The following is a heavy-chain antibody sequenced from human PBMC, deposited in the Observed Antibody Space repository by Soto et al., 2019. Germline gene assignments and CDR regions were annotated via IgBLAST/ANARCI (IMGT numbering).Heavy chain of an antibody. CDR3: ARGRVVVVQPHLGPKGFDY. CDR1: GGTFSSYA. V-gene: IGHV1-69*01. CDR2: IIPIFGTA. D-gene: IGHD2-15*01. J-gene: IGHJ4*02. Sequence: QVQLVQSGAEVKKPGSSVKVSCKASGGTFSSYAISWVRQAPGQGLEWMGGIIPIFGTANYAQKFQGRVTITADESTSTAYMELSRLRSEDTAVYYCARGRVVVVQPHLGPKGFDYWGQGTLVTVSS.